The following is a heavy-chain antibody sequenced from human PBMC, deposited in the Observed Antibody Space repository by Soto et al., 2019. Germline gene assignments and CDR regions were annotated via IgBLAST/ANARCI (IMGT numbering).Heavy chain of an antibody. CDR3: AREMGACSDSSCYPGPYDS. V-gene: IGHV3-48*02. CDR2: ITSKSTTI. J-gene: IGHJ5*02. D-gene: IGHD3-16*01. CDR1: GFTFTSYS. Sequence: GSLRLSCAASGFTFTSYSMNWVRQAPGQGLEWVSYITSKSTTIKYADTVKGRFTVSRDNAKNSLYLQLNSLRDEDTAVYYCAREMGACSDSSCYPGPYDSWGQGTLVTVSS.